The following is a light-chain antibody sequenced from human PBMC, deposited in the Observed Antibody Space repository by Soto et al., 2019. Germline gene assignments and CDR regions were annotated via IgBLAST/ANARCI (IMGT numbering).Light chain of an antibody. Sequence: DIQMTQSPSSLSASVGDRVTITCQASQDISNYLNWYQQKPGEAPKLLIYDASNLETGVPSRFSGSGSGTDFTFTISSRQPEDIETYYCQQYDNLLTFGGGTKVEIK. CDR1: QDISNY. J-gene: IGKJ4*01. CDR3: QQYDNLLT. V-gene: IGKV1-33*01. CDR2: DAS.